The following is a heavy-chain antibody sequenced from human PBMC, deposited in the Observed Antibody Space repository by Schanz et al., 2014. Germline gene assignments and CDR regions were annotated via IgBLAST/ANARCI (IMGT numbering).Heavy chain of an antibody. D-gene: IGHD2-15*01. CDR1: GLTFRSYA. V-gene: IGHV3-23*01. CDR3: ARHSLGEGHGGKQWAGRGAGAFEDV. CDR2: ISGHGFST. Sequence: AASGLTFRSYAMTWVRQAPGKGLEWVSGISGHGFSTSYADSVKGRFTISRDNAKISLYLQMNSQRDEDTAVYYCARHSLGEGHGGKQWAGRGAGAFEDV. J-gene: IGHJ6*01.